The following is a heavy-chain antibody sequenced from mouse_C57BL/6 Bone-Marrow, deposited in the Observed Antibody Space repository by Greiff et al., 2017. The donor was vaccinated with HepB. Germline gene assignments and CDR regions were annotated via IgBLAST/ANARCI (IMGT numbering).Heavy chain of an antibody. CDR1: GFNIKDYY. V-gene: IGHV14-2*01. J-gene: IGHJ2*01. D-gene: IGHD3-2*02. CDR3: ARRRDSSGIYFDY. Sequence: EVQLQQSGAELVKPGASVKLSCTASGFNIKDYYMHWVKQRTEQGLEWIGRIDPADGETKYAPKFPGKATITADTSSNTAYLQLSSLTSEDTAVYYWARRRDSSGIYFDYWGQGTTLTVSS. CDR2: IDPADGET.